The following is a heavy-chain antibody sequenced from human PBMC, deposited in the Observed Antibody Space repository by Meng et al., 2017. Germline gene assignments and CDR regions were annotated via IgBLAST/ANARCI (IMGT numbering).Heavy chain of an antibody. V-gene: IGHV2-5*02. CDR1: GFSLSTSGVG. CDR2: IYWDDDK. Sequence: SGPTLVIPTQTLTLTCTFSGFSLSTSGVGVGWIRQPPGKSLEWLALIYWDDDKRYSPSLKGRLTITKDNSKNQLVLTMTNMDPVDTATYYCPHSFLTTVTSEYFQHWGQGTLVTVSS. D-gene: IGHD4-17*01. J-gene: IGHJ1*01. CDR3: PHSFLTTVTSEYFQH.